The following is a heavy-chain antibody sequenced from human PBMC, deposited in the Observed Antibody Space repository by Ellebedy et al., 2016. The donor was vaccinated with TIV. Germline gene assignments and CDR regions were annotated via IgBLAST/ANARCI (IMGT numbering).Heavy chain of an antibody. Sequence: GGSLRLSCVASKFTVSYNYMNWVRQAPGKGPEWVSGIYTDDSTYYADSVKGRFTISRDNSKNNLYLQMNSLRTEDTAVYYCARASFYDVDLSGWYFDLWGRGTLITVSS. CDR3: ARASFYDVDLSGWYFDL. V-gene: IGHV3-66*01. J-gene: IGHJ2*01. CDR1: KFTVSYNY. D-gene: IGHD3-10*02. CDR2: IYTDDST.